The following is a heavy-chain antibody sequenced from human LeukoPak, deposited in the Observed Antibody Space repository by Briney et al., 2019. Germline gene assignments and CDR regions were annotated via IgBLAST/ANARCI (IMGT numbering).Heavy chain of an antibody. D-gene: IGHD3-3*01. CDR3: STLDYDFWSAKRGAFDI. V-gene: IGHV1-69-2*01. CDR2: IDAEYGET. CDR1: GYTFTDYY. J-gene: IGHJ3*02. Sequence: ASVKISCKASGYTFTDYYIHWVQQVPGKGFEWMGRIDAEYGETVYAEKFRGRLIIAADTSTDTAYMELSSLRSEDTAVYYCSTLDYDFWSAKRGAFDIWGQGTMVTVSS.